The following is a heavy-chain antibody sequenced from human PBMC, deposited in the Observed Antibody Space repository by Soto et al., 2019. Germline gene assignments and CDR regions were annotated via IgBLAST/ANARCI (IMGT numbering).Heavy chain of an antibody. CDR1: GFTFSSYG. J-gene: IGHJ6*02. CDR2: ISYDGSNK. V-gene: IGHV3-30*18. Sequence: QVQLVESGGGVVQPGRSLRLSCAASGFTFSSYGMHWVRQAPGKGLEWVAVISYDGSNKYYADSVKGRFTISRDNSKNTLYLQMNSLRAEDTAVYYCAKDYVKHPHGPYYYYYGMDVWGQGTTVTVSS. D-gene: IGHD3-16*01. CDR3: AKDYVKHPHGPYYYYYGMDV.